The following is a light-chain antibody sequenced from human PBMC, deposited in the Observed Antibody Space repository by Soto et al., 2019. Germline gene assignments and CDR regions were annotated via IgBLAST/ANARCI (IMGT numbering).Light chain of an antibody. Sequence: QSVLTQPASVSGSPGQSITLSCAGTSSDIGAHNFVSWYQHHPGKAPKLIIYEVTKWPSGVSTRFSGSKAGNTASLTISGLQAEYEADYYCNSYTLSRTVVFGGGTKLTVL. J-gene: IGLJ2*01. CDR1: SSDIGAHNF. CDR3: NSYTLSRTVV. V-gene: IGLV2-14*01. CDR2: EVT.